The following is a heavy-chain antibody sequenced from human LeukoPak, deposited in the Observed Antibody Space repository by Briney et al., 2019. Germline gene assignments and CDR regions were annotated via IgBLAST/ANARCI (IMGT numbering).Heavy chain of an antibody. V-gene: IGHV4-34*01. CDR2: INHSGST. Sequence: GSLRLSCAASGFTFSNYGINWVRRAPGKGLEWIGEINHSGSTNYNPSLKSRVTISVDTSKNQFSLKLSSVTAADTAVYYCARGRFYDFWSGYYFDYWGQGTLVTVSS. CDR1: GFTFSNYG. CDR3: ARGRFYDFWSGYYFDY. D-gene: IGHD3-3*01. J-gene: IGHJ4*02.